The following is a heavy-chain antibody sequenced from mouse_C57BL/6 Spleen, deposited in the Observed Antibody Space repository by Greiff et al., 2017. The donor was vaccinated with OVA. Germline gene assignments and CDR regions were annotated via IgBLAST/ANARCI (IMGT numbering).Heavy chain of an antibody. D-gene: IGHD2-3*01. Sequence: QVQLQQSGAELVKPGASVKLSCKASGYTFTSYWMQWVKQRPGQGLEWIGEIDPSDSYTNYNQKFKGKATLTVDTSSSTAYMQLSSLTSEDSAVYYCARWDDGSGFAYWGQGTLVTVSA. J-gene: IGHJ3*01. CDR3: ARWDDGSGFAY. V-gene: IGHV1-50*01. CDR2: IDPSDSYT. CDR1: GYTFTSYW.